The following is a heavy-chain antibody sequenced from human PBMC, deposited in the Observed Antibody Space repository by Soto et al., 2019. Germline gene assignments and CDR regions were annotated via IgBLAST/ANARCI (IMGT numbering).Heavy chain of an antibody. CDR3: ARAYGEN. CDR2: IYNGGST. D-gene: IGHD4-17*01. V-gene: IGHV3-66*01. J-gene: IGHJ4*02. CDR1: GFTVSSNY. Sequence: EVQLVESGGGLVQPGGSLRLSCAASGFTVSSNYMTWVRQAPGKGLEWVSVIYNGGSTYYADSVTGRLTISRDNSKNTLYLQMNSLRAEDTAVYYCARAYGENWGQGTLVTVSS.